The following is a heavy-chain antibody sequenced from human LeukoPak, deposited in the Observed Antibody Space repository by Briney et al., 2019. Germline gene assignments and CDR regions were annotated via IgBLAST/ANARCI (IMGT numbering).Heavy chain of an antibody. V-gene: IGHV4-39*01. J-gene: IGHJ4*02. D-gene: IGHD5-18*01. CDR1: GGSISSGYY. CDR3: ASLSGFSYGVVAY. CDR2: IHYSGST. Sequence: PSETLSLTCTVSGGSISSGYYCGWIRQPPGKGLEWIGSIHYSGSTYYKSSLKSRVTISGDTSKNQFSLKLSSVPAADTAVYYCASLSGFSYGVVAYWAQGTLVTVSS.